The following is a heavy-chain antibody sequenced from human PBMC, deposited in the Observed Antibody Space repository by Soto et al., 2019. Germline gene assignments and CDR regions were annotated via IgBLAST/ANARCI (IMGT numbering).Heavy chain of an antibody. CDR2: ISYDGSNK. CDR1: GFTFSSYG. D-gene: IGHD3-3*01. CDR3: AKDRRFLERAFDY. V-gene: IGHV3-30*18. Sequence: GGSLRLSCAASGFTFSSYGMHWVRQAPGKGLEWVAVISYDGSNKYYADSVKGRFTISRDNSKNTLYLQMNSLRAEDTAVYYCAKDRRFLERAFDYWGQGTLVTVSS. J-gene: IGHJ4*02.